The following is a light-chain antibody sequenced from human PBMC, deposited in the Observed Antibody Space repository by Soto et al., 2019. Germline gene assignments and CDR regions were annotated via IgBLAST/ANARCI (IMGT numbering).Light chain of an antibody. CDR2: GAS. J-gene: IGKJ1*01. Sequence: EIVLTQSPGTLSLSPGERATLSCRASQSVSSSYLAWYQQKPGQAPRLLIYGASSRATGIPDRFGGSGSGTDFTLTISGLEPEDFAVYYGQQYGSSPWTFGQGTRWIS. CDR3: QQYGSSPWT. V-gene: IGKV3-20*01. CDR1: QSVSSSY.